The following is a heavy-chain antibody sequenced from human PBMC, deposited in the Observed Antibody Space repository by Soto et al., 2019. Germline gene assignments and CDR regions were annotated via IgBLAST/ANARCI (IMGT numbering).Heavy chain of an antibody. J-gene: IGHJ6*02. CDR3: VYSSGWRNYYYYYGMDV. Sequence: SVKVSCKASGGTFSGYAISWVRQAPGRGLEWMGGIIPIFGTANYAQKFQGRVTITADESTSTAYMELSSLRSEDTAVYYCVYSSGWRNYYYYYGMDVWGQGTTVTVSS. D-gene: IGHD6-19*01. CDR2: IIPIFGTA. CDR1: GGTFSGYA. V-gene: IGHV1-69*13.